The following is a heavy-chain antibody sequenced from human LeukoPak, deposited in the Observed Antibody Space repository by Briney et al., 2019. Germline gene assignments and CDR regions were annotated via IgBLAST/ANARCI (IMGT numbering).Heavy chain of an antibody. J-gene: IGHJ5*02. V-gene: IGHV4-30-4*08. CDR1: GGSISSRDYF. CDR3: ARAPWTTEVAIWFDP. Sequence: SETLSLTCTVSGGSISSRDYFWSWIRQPPGKGPEWIGHIHYSGTTYYNPSLKRRGTISVDTSKDQFSLKLTSVTAADTAVYYCARAPWTTEVAIWFDPWGQGALVTVSS. CDR2: IHYSGTT. D-gene: IGHD4-11*01.